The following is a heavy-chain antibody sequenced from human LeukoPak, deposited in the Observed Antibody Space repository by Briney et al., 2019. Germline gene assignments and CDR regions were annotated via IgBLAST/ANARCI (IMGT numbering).Heavy chain of an antibody. CDR2: VHHTGVT. Sequence: SETLSLTCSVSGGSITSLYWSWVRQPPGKGLEYVGYVHHTGVTNYHPSLRGRVTVSMDSSKNQFSLKLNSVTAADTAVYYCVRSATIAVFRYGMDVWGQGTKVTVSS. J-gene: IGHJ6*02. D-gene: IGHD5-24*01. CDR1: GGSITSLY. CDR3: VRSATIAVFRYGMDV. V-gene: IGHV4-59*11.